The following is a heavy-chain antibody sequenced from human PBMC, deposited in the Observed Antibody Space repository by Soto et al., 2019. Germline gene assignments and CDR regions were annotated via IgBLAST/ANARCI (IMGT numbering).Heavy chain of an antibody. V-gene: IGHV4-31*01. CDR1: GGSISSGGYY. J-gene: IGHJ4*02. CDR2: IYYSGST. Sequence: QVQLQESGPGLVKPSQTLSLTCTVSGGSISSGGYYWSWIRQHPGKGLEWIGYIYYSGSTYYNPSLKSLVTISVDTSKNQFSLKLSSVTAADTAVYYCARGLIYYYDSSGYYPGRFDYWGQGTLVTVSS. D-gene: IGHD3-22*01. CDR3: ARGLIYYYDSSGYYPGRFDY.